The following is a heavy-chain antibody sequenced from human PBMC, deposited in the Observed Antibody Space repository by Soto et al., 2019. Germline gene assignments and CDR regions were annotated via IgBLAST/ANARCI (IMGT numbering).Heavy chain of an antibody. J-gene: IGHJ4*02. D-gene: IGHD3-16*01. CDR2: ISGSGGST. Sequence: PGGSLRLSCAASGFTFSSHAMSWVRQAPGKGLEWVSAISGSGGSTYYADSVKGRFTISRDNSKNTLYLQMNSLRAEDTAVYYCAKGGLRHVEPDYWGQGTLVTVSS. V-gene: IGHV3-23*01. CDR1: GFTFSSHA. CDR3: AKGGLRHVEPDY.